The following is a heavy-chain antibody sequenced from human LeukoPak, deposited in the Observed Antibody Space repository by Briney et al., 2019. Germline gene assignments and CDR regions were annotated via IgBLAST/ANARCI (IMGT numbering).Heavy chain of an antibody. V-gene: IGHV1-46*01. Sequence: ASVKVSCKASGYTFTNYYIHWVRQAPGEGLKWMGIINPGGGATTYAQKFQGRVTVTRDTSTSTVYMELRSLRSEDTAMYYCAGAHSRTWFDYWGQGTLVTVSS. J-gene: IGHJ4*02. CDR2: INPGGGAT. D-gene: IGHD6-13*01. CDR3: AGAHSRTWFDY. CDR1: GYTFTNYY.